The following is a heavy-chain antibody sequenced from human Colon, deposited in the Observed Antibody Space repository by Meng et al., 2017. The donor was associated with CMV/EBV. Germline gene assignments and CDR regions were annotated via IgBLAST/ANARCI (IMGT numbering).Heavy chain of an antibody. V-gene: IGHV3-53*01. J-gene: IGHJ4*02. CDR1: GFTVSSSY. CDR3: VRADGTSSIDS. CDR2: IYSGGAT. D-gene: IGHD6-13*01. Sequence: GGSLRLSCVASGFTVSSSYMSWVRQAPGKGLEWVAVIYSGGATYYADSVKGRFTISRDSSENTLYLQMNSLRVEDMAIYYCVRADGTSSIDSWGQGTRVTVSS.